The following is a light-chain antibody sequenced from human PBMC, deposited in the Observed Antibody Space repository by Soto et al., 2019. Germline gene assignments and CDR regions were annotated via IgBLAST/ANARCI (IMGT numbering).Light chain of an antibody. V-gene: IGKV3-15*01. CDR3: QEYNSWPRT. Sequence: IEMTQSPATLSVSLGERVTLSCRASRSVNSNFAWYQQRPGQAPRLLIYAASSRASGVPVRFSGSGSGTEFTHTISSLQSEDFAVYYCQEYNSWPRTFGQGTKVEIK. CDR2: AAS. J-gene: IGKJ1*01. CDR1: RSVNSN.